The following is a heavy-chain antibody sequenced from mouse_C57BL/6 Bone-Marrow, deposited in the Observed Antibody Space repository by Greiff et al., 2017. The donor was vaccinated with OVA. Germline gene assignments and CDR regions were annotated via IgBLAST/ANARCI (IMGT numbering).Heavy chain of an antibody. D-gene: IGHD1-1*01. CDR1: GFNIKDDY. CDR2: IDPENGDT. Sequence: EVQLQQSWAELVRPGASVKLSCTASGFNIKDDYMHWVKQRPEQGLEWIGWIDPENGDTEYASKFQGKATITADTSSNTAYLQLSSLTSEDTAVYYCTTAHYGSSLGYFDYWGQGTTLTVSS. J-gene: IGHJ2*01. CDR3: TTAHYGSSLGYFDY. V-gene: IGHV14-4*01.